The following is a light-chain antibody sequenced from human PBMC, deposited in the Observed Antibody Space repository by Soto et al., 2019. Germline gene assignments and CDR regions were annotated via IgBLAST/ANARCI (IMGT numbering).Light chain of an antibody. CDR3: SSYTSSSTFV. CDR2: DVS. J-gene: IGLJ1*01. CDR1: SSDVGGYNY. V-gene: IGLV2-14*03. Sequence: QSALTQPASVSGSPGQSITISCTGTSSDVGGYNYVSWYQQHPGKAPKLMIYDVSNRPSGVSNRFYGSQSGNTASLTISGLQAEDEADYYCSSYTSSSTFVFGTGTKLTVL.